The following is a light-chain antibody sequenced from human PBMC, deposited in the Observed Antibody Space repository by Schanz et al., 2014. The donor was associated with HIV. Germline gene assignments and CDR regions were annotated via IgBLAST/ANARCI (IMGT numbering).Light chain of an antibody. Sequence: EIVMTQSPATLSVSPGERATLSCRASQSVSSSYLAWYQQKPGQAPRLLIYGASSRATGIPDRFSGSGSGTDFTLTISRLEPEDFAVYYCQQYHTSPSTFGGGTKVEIK. CDR1: QSVSSSY. V-gene: IGKV3-20*01. CDR3: QQYHTSPST. CDR2: GAS. J-gene: IGKJ4*01.